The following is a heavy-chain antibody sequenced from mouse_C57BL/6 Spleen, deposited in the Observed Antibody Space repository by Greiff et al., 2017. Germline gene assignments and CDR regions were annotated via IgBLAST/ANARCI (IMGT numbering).Heavy chain of an antibody. Sequence: QVTLKESGPGILQSSQTLSLTCSFSGFSLSTSGMGVSWLRHPSGMGLEWLAHIYWDDDKRYNPSLKSQLTVSKATSRNQVFLKITSVDTADTATYYCARSYGSSYEWFAYWGQGTLVTVSA. V-gene: IGHV8-12*01. D-gene: IGHD1-1*01. CDR1: GFSLSTSGMG. J-gene: IGHJ3*01. CDR3: ARSYGSSYEWFAY. CDR2: IYWDDDK.